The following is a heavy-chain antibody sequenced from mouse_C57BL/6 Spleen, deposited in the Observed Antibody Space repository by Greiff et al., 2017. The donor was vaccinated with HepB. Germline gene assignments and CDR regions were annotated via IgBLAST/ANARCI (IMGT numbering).Heavy chain of an antibody. J-gene: IGHJ1*03. D-gene: IGHD1-1*01. V-gene: IGHV1-80*01. CDR2: IYPGDGDT. CDR1: GYAFSSYW. CDR3: ARLPDYDGSRHWYFDV. Sequence: VQLQQSGAELVKPGASVKISCKASGYAFSSYWMNWVKQRPGKGLEWIGQIYPGDGDTNYNGKFKGKATLTADKSSSTAYMQLSSLTSEDSAVYFWARLPDYDGSRHWYFDVWGTGTTVTVSS.